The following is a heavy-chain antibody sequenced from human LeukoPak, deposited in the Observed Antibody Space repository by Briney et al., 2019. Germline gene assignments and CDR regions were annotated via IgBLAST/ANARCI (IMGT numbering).Heavy chain of an antibody. V-gene: IGHV3-21*04. CDR1: GFTFSSYS. CDR2: ISSSSSYI. J-gene: IGHJ4*02. D-gene: IGHD3-22*01. CDR3: ARDAYSSGYLGDPSFDY. Sequence: PGGSLRLSCAASGFTFSSYSMNWVRQAPGKGLEWVSSISSSSSYIYYADSVKGRFTISRDNAKKSLYLQMNSLRAEDTAVYYCARDAYSSGYLGDPSFDYWGQGTLVTVSS.